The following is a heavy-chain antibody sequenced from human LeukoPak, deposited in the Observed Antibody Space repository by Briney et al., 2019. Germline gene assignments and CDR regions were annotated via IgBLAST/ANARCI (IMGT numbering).Heavy chain of an antibody. CDR3: ARVSGTTDYYYYYYMDV. J-gene: IGHJ6*03. CDR1: GGSISSYY. V-gene: IGHV4-59*01. D-gene: IGHD1-7*01. Sequence: SETLSLTCTVSGGSISSYYWSWIRQPPGKGLEWIGYIYYSGSTNYNPSLKSRGTISVDTSKNQFSLKLSSVTAADTAVYYCARVSGTTDYYYYYYMDVWGKGTTVTVSS. CDR2: IYYSGST.